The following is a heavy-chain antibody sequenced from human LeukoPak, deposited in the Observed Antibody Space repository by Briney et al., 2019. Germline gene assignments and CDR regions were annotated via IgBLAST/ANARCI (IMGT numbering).Heavy chain of an antibody. CDR1: GGTFSSYA. J-gene: IGHJ3*02. CDR2: IIPIFGTA. Sequence: GASVKVSCKASGGTFSSYAISWVRQAPGQGLEWMGGIIPIFGTANYAQKFQGRVTITADESTSTAYMELSSLRSEDTAVYYCAREALVPGAFDIWGQGTMVTVSS. V-gene: IGHV1-69*13. CDR3: AREALVPGAFDI. D-gene: IGHD5-18*01.